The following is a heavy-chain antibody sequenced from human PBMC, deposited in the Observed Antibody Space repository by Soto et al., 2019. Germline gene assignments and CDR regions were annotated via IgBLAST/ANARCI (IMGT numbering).Heavy chain of an antibody. D-gene: IGHD2-2*02. V-gene: IGHV4-59*01. CDR1: GGSFITNY. CDR3: AIHGDIAGAPAAIGVFYFEN. CDR2: IYYIGST. Sequence: SETLSLTCTVSGGSFITNYWSWIRQPPGKGLEWLGYIYYIGSTNYNPSLKSRVTISIDTPKNQFSLKVSSVTAADTAVYYCAIHGDIAGAPAAIGVFYFENWGHGGQVTVSS. J-gene: IGHJ4*01.